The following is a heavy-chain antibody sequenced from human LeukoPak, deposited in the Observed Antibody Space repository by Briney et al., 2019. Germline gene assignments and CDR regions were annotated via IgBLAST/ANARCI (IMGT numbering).Heavy chain of an antibody. CDR1: GFTFSSYA. CDR3: AKDGDILSLHHPVDY. J-gene: IGHJ4*02. V-gene: IGHV3-23*01. D-gene: IGHD2-15*01. Sequence: PGGSLRLSCAASGFTFSSYAMSWVRQAPGKGLEWVSAISGSGGSTYYADSVKGRFTISRDNSKNTLYLQMNSLRAEDTAVYCCAKDGDILSLHHPVDYWGQGTLVTVSS. CDR2: ISGSGGST.